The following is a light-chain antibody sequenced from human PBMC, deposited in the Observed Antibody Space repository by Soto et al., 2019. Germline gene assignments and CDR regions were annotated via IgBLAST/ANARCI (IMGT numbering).Light chain of an antibody. CDR1: QSINNY. CDR3: QQSLSMPLT. V-gene: IGKV1-39*01. J-gene: IGKJ5*01. Sequence: DIQMTQSPASLSVSVGDRFTITCRASQSINNYLNWYQQKPGQAPKLLIRSASTLQRGVPSRFSGSGSRTEFTLTISNLQSDDFATYYCQQSLSMPLTFGHGTRLEI. CDR2: SAS.